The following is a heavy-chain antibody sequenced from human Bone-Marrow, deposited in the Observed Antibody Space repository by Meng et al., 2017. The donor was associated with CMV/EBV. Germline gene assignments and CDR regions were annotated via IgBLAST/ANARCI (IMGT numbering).Heavy chain of an antibody. Sequence: GGSLRLSCAASGFTFSSYAMHWVRQAPGKGLEWVAVISYDGSNKYYADSVKGRFTISRDNAKNSLYLQMNSLRAEDTAVYYGARDGAGEAPDYWGQGTLVTVSS. CDR2: ISYDGSNK. J-gene: IGHJ4*02. V-gene: IGHV3-30-3*01. CDR3: ARDGAGEAPDY. CDR1: GFTFSSYA. D-gene: IGHD3-10*01.